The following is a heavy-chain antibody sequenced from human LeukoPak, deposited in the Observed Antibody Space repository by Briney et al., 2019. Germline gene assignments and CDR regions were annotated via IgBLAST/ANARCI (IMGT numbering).Heavy chain of an antibody. CDR2: ISSSGSTI. Sequence: GGSLRLSCAASGFTFSSYEMNWVRQAPGKGLEWVSYISSSGSTIYYADSVKGRFTISRDNAKNSLYLQMNSLRAEDTAVYYCAMDYYGSGSYYKGYPRKPYWGQGTLVTVSS. J-gene: IGHJ4*02. V-gene: IGHV3-48*03. D-gene: IGHD3-10*01. CDR3: AMDYYGSGSYYKGYPRKPY. CDR1: GFTFSSYE.